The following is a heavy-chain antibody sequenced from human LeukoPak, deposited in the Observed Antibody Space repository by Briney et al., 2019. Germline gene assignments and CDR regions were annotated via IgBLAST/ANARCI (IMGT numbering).Heavy chain of an antibody. CDR3: ARPGCTSTTNCDETNWSDP. Sequence: ASVKVAWKASAHTFSDYYMHWVRQAPGHGLGWVGVINPSGGSTSYAQKFQGRVTITREMSTSTVDMELSSLRSEETAVYYCARPGCTSTTNCDETNWSDPWGQGTLVIVSS. CDR2: INPSGGST. J-gene: IGHJ5*02. CDR1: AHTFSDYY. D-gene: IGHD2/OR15-2a*01. V-gene: IGHV1-46*01.